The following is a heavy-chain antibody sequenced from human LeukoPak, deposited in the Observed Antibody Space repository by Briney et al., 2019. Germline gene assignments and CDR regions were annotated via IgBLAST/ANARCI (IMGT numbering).Heavy chain of an antibody. V-gene: IGHV4-28*01. J-gene: IGHJ4*02. Sequence: SETLSLTCAVSGYSISSGNWWGWIRQPPGKGREWIGYIYYSGSTYYNSSLKSRVTMSVDTSKNQFSLKLTSVAAVDTAVYYCARTHRSGFSFDYWGQGILVTVSS. CDR3: ARTHRSGFSFDY. D-gene: IGHD6-19*01. CDR1: GYSISSGNW. CDR2: IYYSGST.